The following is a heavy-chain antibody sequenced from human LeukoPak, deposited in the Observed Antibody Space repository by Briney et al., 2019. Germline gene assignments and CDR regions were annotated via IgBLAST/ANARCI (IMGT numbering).Heavy chain of an antibody. V-gene: IGHV4-30-2*01. CDR2: IYHRGSI. D-gene: IGHD4-17*01. Sequence: SQTLSLTCAVSGGSISSGGFSWSWIRQPPGKGLEWIGYIYHRGSIYYNPSLKSRVTISVDRSKNQFSLKSSSVTAADTAIYYCARGNGDPPFFDYWGQGTLVTVSS. J-gene: IGHJ4*02. CDR1: GGSISSGGFS. CDR3: ARGNGDPPFFDY.